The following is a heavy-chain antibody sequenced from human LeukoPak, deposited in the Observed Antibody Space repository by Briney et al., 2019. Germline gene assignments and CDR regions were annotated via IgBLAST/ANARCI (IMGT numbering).Heavy chain of an antibody. D-gene: IGHD3-16*01. J-gene: IGHJ4*02. CDR1: GFTFSSYA. CDR2: ISGSATST. Sequence: GRSLRLSCAASGFTFSSYAMSWVRQAPAKGLEWVSAISGSATSTYYADSVKGRFTISRDNSKNTLYLQMDSLRAEDTAVYFCAKGRGDSAPRSREADYWGQGTLVTVSS. CDR3: AKGRGDSAPRSREADY. V-gene: IGHV3-23*01.